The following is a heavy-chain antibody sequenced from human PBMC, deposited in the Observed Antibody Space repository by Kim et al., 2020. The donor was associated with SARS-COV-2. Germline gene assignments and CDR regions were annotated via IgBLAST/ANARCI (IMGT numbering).Heavy chain of an antibody. D-gene: IGHD3-9*01. Sequence: ASVKVSCKASGYTFTSYDINWVRQATGQGLEWMGWMNPNSGNTGYAQKFQGRVTMTRDTSITTAFMELSSLRSEDTAVYYCARGEASSYEILTGYFKPHYGMDVWSQGTTVNVSS. J-gene: IGHJ6*02. CDR3: ARGEASSYEILTGYFKPHYGMDV. CDR1: GYTFTSYD. V-gene: IGHV1-8*01. CDR2: MNPNSGNT.